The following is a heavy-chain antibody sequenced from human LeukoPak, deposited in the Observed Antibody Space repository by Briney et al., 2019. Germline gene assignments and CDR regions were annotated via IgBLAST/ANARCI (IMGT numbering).Heavy chain of an antibody. CDR1: GGSFSGYY. CDR2: INHSGST. V-gene: IGHV4-34*01. D-gene: IGHD3-10*01. J-gene: IGHJ6*03. Sequence: SETLSLTCAVYGGSFSGYYWSWIRQPPGKGLEWIGEINHSGSTNYNPSLKSRVTISVDTSKNQFSLKLSSVTAADTAVYYCARRVVRGVWRYYYYYMDVWGKGTTVTISS. CDR3: ARRVVRGVWRYYYYYMDV.